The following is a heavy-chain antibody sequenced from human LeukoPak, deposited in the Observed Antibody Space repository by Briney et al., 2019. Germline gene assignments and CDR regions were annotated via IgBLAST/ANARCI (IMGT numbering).Heavy chain of an antibody. CDR1: GFSFSTYK. J-gene: IGHJ4*02. Sequence: GGSLRLSCAASGFSFSTYKMTWVRQAPGKGLEWVSSIFTGSGDFFYADSVKGRFTISRDNAKNLLFLQMNDLRTEDTAVYYCARKLGGAQCGGDCFFDHWGQGTRVAVSS. D-gene: IGHD2-21*02. V-gene: IGHV3-21*04. CDR2: IFTGSGDF. CDR3: ARKLGGAQCGGDCFFDH.